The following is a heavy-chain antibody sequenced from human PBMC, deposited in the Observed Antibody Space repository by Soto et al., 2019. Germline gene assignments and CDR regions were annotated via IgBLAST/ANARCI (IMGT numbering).Heavy chain of an antibody. D-gene: IGHD1-1*01. J-gene: IGHJ4*02. CDR1: GFTFSSYA. CDR2: ISGSGGST. Sequence: PGGSLRLSCAASGFTFSSYAMSWVRQAPGKGLEWVSAISGSGGSTYYADSVKGRFTISRDNSKNTLYLQMNSLRAEDTAVYYCAKDKVQLERRRPNYFDDWGQGTLVTVSS. V-gene: IGHV3-23*01. CDR3: AKDKVQLERRRPNYFDD.